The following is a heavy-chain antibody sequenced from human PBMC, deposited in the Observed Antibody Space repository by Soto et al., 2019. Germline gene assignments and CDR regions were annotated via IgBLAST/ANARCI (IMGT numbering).Heavy chain of an antibody. V-gene: IGHV1-69*06. J-gene: IGHJ6*02. CDR1: GGTFSSYA. D-gene: IGHD6-6*01. Sequence: SVKVSCKASGGTFSSYAISWVRQAPGQGLEWMGGIIPIFGTANYAQKFQGRVTITADKSTSTAYMELSSLRSEDTAVYYCAREQQLVSYCYGMDVWGQGTTVTVSS. CDR2: IIPIFGTA. CDR3: AREQQLVSYCYGMDV.